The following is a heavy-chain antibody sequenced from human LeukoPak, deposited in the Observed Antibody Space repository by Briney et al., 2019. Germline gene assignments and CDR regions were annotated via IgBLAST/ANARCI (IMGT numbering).Heavy chain of an antibody. V-gene: IGHV3-23*01. CDR2: ISASGGGT. J-gene: IGHJ4*02. D-gene: IGHD6-19*01. CDR3: AKRNSTGWYYFDY. Sequence: GGSLRLSCAASGSNFSSYAMIWVRQAPGKGLEWVSTISASGGGTYYADSVKGRFTISRDNSKNTLCLQMNSLRAEDTAVYYCAKRNSTGWYYFDYWGQGTLVTVSS. CDR1: GSNFSSYA.